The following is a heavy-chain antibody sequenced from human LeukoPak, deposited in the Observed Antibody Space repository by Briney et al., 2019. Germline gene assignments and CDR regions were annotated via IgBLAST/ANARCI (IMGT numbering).Heavy chain of an antibody. CDR1: GLTFRSYG. CDR2: ISGVGGRT. J-gene: IGHJ3*02. D-gene: IGHD2-8*01. CDR3: AREEFAVLDAFDI. V-gene: IGHV3-23*01. Sequence: PGGTLRLSCAASGLTFRSYGMSWVRQAPGKGLEWVSTISGVGGRTYYADSVKGRFTISRDNSKNTLYLQMNSLRAEDTAVYYCAREEFAVLDAFDIWGQGTMVTVSS.